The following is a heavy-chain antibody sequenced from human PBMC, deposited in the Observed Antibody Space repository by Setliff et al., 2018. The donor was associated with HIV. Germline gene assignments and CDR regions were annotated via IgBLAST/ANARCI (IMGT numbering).Heavy chain of an antibody. J-gene: IGHJ3*02. Sequence: SETLSLTCAVYGGSLSGYYWSWIRQPPGKGLEWIGEFNHGRSTNNNPSLKSRVTISVDTSKNQFSLKLSSVTAADTAVYYCARRQQLWLLYAFDIWGQGTMVTVSS. V-gene: IGHV4-34*01. CDR1: GGSLSGYY. CDR2: FNHGRST. CDR3: ARRQQLWLLYAFDI. D-gene: IGHD5-18*01.